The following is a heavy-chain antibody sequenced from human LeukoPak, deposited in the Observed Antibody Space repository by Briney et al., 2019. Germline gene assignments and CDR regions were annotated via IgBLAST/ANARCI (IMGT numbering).Heavy chain of an antibody. CDR1: GFTFSIYA. CDR2: ISWRHGSP. D-gene: IGHD4-17*01. J-gene: IGHJ4*02. V-gene: IGHV3-23*01. Sequence: GRSLRLSCAASGFTFSIYATGGVRRPPGRGLECVSAISWRHGSPYHADAVKGRFTSSRDNSKNPLYLQMNRLRAEDTALYYCAKRFEYGDGPARWGQGTLVTVSS. CDR3: AKRFEYGDGPAR.